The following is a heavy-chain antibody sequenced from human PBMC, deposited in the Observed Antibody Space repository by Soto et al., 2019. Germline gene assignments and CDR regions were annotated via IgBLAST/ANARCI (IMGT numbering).Heavy chain of an antibody. CDR3: ARFEVSYYDFWSGYPHIPNYDY. Sequence: ASVKVSCKASGYTFTSYGISWVRQAPGQGLEWMGWISAYYGNTNYAQKLQGRVTMTTDTSTSTAYMELRSLRSDDTAVYYCARFEVSYYDFWSGYPHIPNYDYWGQGTLVTVSS. V-gene: IGHV1-18*01. CDR2: ISAYYGNT. D-gene: IGHD3-3*01. J-gene: IGHJ4*02. CDR1: GYTFTSYG.